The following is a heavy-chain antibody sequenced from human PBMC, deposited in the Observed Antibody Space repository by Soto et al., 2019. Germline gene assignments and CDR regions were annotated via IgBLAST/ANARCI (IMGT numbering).Heavy chain of an antibody. V-gene: IGHV3-33*01. Sequence: LRLSSSASGFTFNSYGMHWVRQAPGKGLAWVAVIGYDGSNKYYADSVKGRFTISRDNSKNTLYLQMNSLTAEDTAVYYCERDHYIWDSSEWPPYGMDVWGQGTTVNVSS. D-gene: IGHD3-22*01. CDR1: GFTFNSYG. CDR3: ERDHYIWDSSEWPPYGMDV. J-gene: IGHJ6*02. CDR2: IGYDGSNK.